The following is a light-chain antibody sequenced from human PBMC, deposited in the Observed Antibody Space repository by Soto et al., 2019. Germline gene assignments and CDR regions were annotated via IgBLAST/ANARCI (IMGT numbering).Light chain of an antibody. V-gene: IGKV3-11*01. CDR1: HSVTTH. J-gene: IGKJ5*01. Sequence: IVLTQSPDTLSLSPGERATLSCWASHSVTTHLAWFQQRPGQTPRLLIYDASTRAPGIPARFSGRGSGADFTLTISSLEPEDFAVYYCQQRSDSITFGQGTRLEV. CDR2: DAS. CDR3: QQRSDSIT.